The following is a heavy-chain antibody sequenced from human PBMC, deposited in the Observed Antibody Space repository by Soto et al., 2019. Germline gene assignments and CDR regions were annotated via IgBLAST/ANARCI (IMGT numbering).Heavy chain of an antibody. CDR2: FIPFLNIS. CDR1: GGTFSTFT. Sequence: QVQLVQSGADVKKPGSSVKVSCKTFGGTFSTFTINWVRQAPGQGLVWMGSFIPFLNISNNARNFMGRLTLAADESTTTAYMELQSLRPVDTAIYVCATLGGQNDYWGQGTLVTVSS. J-gene: IGHJ4*02. CDR3: ATLGGQNDY. D-gene: IGHD3-16*01. V-gene: IGHV1-69*09.